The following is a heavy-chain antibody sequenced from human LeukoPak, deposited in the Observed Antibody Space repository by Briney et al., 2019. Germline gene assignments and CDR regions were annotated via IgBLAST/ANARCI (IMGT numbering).Heavy chain of an antibody. D-gene: IGHD1-7*01. CDR3: APFPTGTTGQHY. V-gene: IGHV3-23*01. J-gene: IGHJ4*02. Sequence: GGSLRLSCAASGFTFSTFAMSWVRQAPGKGLEWVSGISGNGGNTYYADSVKGRFTISRDNSKNTLYLQMNSLRAEDTAVYYCAPFPTGTTGQHYWGQGTLVTVSS. CDR2: ISGNGGNT. CDR1: GFTFSTFA.